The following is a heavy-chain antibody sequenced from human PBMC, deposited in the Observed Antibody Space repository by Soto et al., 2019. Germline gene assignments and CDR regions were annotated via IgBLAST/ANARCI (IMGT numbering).Heavy chain of an antibody. Sequence: SETLSLTCAVYGGSFSGYYWSWIRQPPGKGLEWIGEINHSGSTNYNPSLKSRVTISVDTSKNQFSLKLSSVTAADTAVYYCATLRRRYSSSWYVSYYFDYWGQGTLVTVSS. D-gene: IGHD6-13*01. J-gene: IGHJ4*02. CDR2: INHSGST. CDR1: GGSFSGYY. V-gene: IGHV4-34*01. CDR3: ATLRRRYSSSWYVSYYFDY.